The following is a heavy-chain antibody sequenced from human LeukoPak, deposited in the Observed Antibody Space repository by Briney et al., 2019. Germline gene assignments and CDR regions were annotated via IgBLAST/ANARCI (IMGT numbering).Heavy chain of an antibody. Sequence: GGSLRLSCAASGFTFSSYSMNLVRQAPGKGLEWVSSISSSSSYIYYADSVKGRFTISRDNAKNSLYLQMNSLRAEDTAVYYCASSRAPYGGYDFDYWGQGTLVTVSS. D-gene: IGHD5-12*01. V-gene: IGHV3-21*01. CDR3: ASSRAPYGGYDFDY. CDR1: GFTFSSYS. J-gene: IGHJ4*02. CDR2: ISSSSSYI.